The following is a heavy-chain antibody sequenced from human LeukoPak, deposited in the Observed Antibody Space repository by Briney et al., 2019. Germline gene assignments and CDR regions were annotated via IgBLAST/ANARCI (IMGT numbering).Heavy chain of an antibody. CDR1: GCTFSSDW. V-gene: IGHV3-7*05. Sequence: GGALILFCAASGCTFSSDWMSWCRRAAGKGREEGANRKPDGSENYCVASVKGRLTISRDNAENSLYLQMNSLRAEDTAVYYCARARDYGSGRANAFDIWRQGTMVTVSS. CDR3: ARARDYGSGRANAFDI. J-gene: IGHJ3*02. D-gene: IGHD3-10*01. CDR2: RKPDGSEN.